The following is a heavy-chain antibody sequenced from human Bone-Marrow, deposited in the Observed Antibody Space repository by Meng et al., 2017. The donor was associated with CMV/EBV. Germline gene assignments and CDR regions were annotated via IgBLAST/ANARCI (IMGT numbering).Heavy chain of an antibody. V-gene: IGHV1-69*01. Sequence: SCKASGGTFSSYAISWVRQAPGQGLEWMGGIIPIFGTANYAQKFQGGVTITADESTSTAYMELSSLRSEDTAVYYCARAVAGYFQHWGQGTLVTVSS. CDR1: GGTFSSYA. CDR2: IIPIFGTA. CDR3: ARAVAGYFQH. D-gene: IGHD6-19*01. J-gene: IGHJ1*01.